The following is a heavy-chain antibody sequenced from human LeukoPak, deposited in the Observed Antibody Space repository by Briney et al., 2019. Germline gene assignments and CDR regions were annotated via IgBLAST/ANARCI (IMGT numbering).Heavy chain of an antibody. CDR2: IYPGDSDT. CDR3: ARIHCSSTSCYILDY. Sequence: GESLKISCKGSGSSFTSYWIGWVRQLPGKGLEWMGIIYPGDSDTRYSPSFQGQVTISADKSISTAYLQWSSLKASDTAMYCCARIHCSSTSCYILDYWGQGTLVTVSS. J-gene: IGHJ4*02. CDR1: GSSFTSYW. V-gene: IGHV5-51*01. D-gene: IGHD2-2*02.